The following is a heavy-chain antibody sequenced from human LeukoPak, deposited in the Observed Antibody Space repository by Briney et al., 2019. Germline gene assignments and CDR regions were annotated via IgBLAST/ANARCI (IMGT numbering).Heavy chain of an antibody. Sequence: SETLSLTCTVSGRSISSYYWSWIRQPPGKGLEWIGYIYYSGSTNYNPSLKSRVTISVDTSKNQFSLKLSSVTAADTAVYYCARDRLVGATFYYYYYMDVWGKGTTVTVSS. J-gene: IGHJ6*03. CDR1: GRSISSYY. V-gene: IGHV4-59*01. D-gene: IGHD1-26*01. CDR2: IYYSGST. CDR3: ARDRLVGATFYYYYYMDV.